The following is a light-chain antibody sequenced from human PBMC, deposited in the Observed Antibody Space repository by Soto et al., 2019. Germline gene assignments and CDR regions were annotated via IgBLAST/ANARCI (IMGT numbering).Light chain of an antibody. Sequence: EGVLTQSPGTLSLSPGERATLSCRASQSVDRSYLAWYQQRPGQAPRLLIYGASSRATGIPDRFSGSGSGTDFTLTISRLEPEDFALYYCQQYATSPLTFGGGTKVEIK. CDR1: QSVDRSY. J-gene: IGKJ4*01. CDR3: QQYATSPLT. CDR2: GAS. V-gene: IGKV3-20*01.